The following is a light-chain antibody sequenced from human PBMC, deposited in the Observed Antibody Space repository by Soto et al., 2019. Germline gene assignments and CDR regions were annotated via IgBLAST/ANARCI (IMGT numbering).Light chain of an antibody. V-gene: IGKV3-20*01. J-gene: IGKJ1*01. CDR3: QQYGSSPGT. Sequence: EIVLTQSPGTLSLSPGERATLSCRASQSVSSSYLAWYQQKPGQAPRLLTYGASSRATGIPDRFSGSGSGTDFTITISRLEPEDFAVYYCQQYGSSPGTFGQGTKVEIK. CDR2: GAS. CDR1: QSVSSSY.